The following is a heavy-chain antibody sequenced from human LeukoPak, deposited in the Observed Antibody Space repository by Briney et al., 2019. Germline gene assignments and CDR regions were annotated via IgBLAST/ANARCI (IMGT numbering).Heavy chain of an antibody. CDR2: INHSGST. Sequence: SETPSLTCAVYGGSFSGYYWSWIRQPPGKGPEWIGEINHSGSTNYNPSLKSRVTISVDTSKNQFSLKLSSVTAADTAVYYCARGVRLGQLVLYYFDYWGQGTLVTVSS. D-gene: IGHD6-6*01. V-gene: IGHV4-34*01. CDR3: ARGVRLGQLVLYYFDY. CDR1: GGSFSGYY. J-gene: IGHJ4*02.